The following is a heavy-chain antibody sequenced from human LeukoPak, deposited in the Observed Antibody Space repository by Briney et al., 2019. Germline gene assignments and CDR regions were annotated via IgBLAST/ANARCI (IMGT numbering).Heavy chain of an antibody. V-gene: IGHV1-69*06. CDR1: GGTFSSYA. J-gene: IGHJ4*02. CDR2: IITIFGTA. Sequence: SVKVSCKASGGTFSSYAISWVRQAPGQGLEWMGRIITIFGTANYAQKFQGRVTITADKSTSTAYMELSSLRSEDTAVYYCARDASPYYDFWSGYWMGGFDYWGQGTLVTVSS. CDR3: ARDASPYYDFWSGYWMGGFDY. D-gene: IGHD3-3*01.